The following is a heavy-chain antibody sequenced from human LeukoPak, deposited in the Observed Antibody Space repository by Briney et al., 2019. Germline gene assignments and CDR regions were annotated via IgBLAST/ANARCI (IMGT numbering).Heavy chain of an antibody. V-gene: IGHV3-20*04. Sequence: PGGSLRLSCAASGFTFDDYGMSWVRQAPGKGLGWDSGINWNGGSTGYADSVKGRFTISRDNAKNSLYLQMNSLRAEDTALYYCARAGIGADTAMELGYWGQGTLVTVSS. CDR2: INWNGGST. J-gene: IGHJ4*02. CDR3: ARAGIGADTAMELGY. D-gene: IGHD5-18*01. CDR1: GFTFDDYG.